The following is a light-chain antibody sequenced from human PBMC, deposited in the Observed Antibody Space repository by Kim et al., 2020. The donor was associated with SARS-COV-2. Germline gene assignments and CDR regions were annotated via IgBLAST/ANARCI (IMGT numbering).Light chain of an antibody. CDR3: AAWHDSLNGWV. V-gene: IGLV1-44*01. J-gene: IGLJ3*02. Sequence: GQRVTISCPGSNHNIGSNAVNQYQPLPGTAHKLRIYSNDQRPSGVPARFSSSKSGTSASLAISGLQSEDEADYYCAAWHDSLNGWVFGGGTQLTVL. CDR2: SND. CDR1: NHNIGSNA.